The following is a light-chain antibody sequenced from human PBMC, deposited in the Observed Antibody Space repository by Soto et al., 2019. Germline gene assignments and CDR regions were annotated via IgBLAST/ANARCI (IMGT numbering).Light chain of an antibody. CDR2: EVS. V-gene: IGLV2-14*01. CDR1: GSDVGNYVF. CDR3: VSYTSTSTLV. J-gene: IGLJ1*01. Sequence: QSALTQPASMSGSPGQSITISCTGTGSDVGNYVFVSWYQQYPGKAPKLIIFEVSNRPSGVSDRFSGSKSGSTASLSISGLQSEDEADYYCVSYTSTSTLVFGTGTKVTVL.